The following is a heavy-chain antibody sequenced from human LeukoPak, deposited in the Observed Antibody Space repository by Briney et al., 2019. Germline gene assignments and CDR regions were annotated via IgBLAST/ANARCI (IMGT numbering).Heavy chain of an antibody. V-gene: IGHV1-69*05. Sequence: GASVKVSCKPSVGTFINYVVRGVRQAPGQGLEWMGGTIPICGTPKYAQKFHGRITITTDESTSTASLELSSLTSEDTAVYYCARGGEPAGITIFGVGYMDVWGKGTAVIVSS. CDR1: VGTFINYV. J-gene: IGHJ6*03. D-gene: IGHD3-3*01. CDR2: TIPICGTP. CDR3: ARGGEPAGITIFGVGYMDV.